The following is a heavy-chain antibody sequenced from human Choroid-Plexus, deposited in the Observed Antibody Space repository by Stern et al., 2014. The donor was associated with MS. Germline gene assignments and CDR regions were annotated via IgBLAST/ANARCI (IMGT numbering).Heavy chain of an antibody. CDR2: VSYDGSNK. CDR3: AKDRQYLTYFFDH. D-gene: IGHD2/OR15-2a*01. V-gene: IGHV3-30*18. Sequence: QVQLVQSGGGVVQPGRPLRLSCVASGFTFGSCSMHWVRQAPGKGLGWVAGVSYDGSNKYDAVSAKGRITISRDNSQNTLYMQMSSLRPEDRAVYYCAKDRQYLTYFFDHWGQGSLVTVSS. CDR1: GFTFGSCS. J-gene: IGHJ5*02.